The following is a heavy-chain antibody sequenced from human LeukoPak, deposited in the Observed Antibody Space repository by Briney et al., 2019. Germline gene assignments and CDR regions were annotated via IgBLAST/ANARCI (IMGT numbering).Heavy chain of an antibody. CDR1: GFTVSSNY. CDR2: IYSGGST. V-gene: IGHV3-53*01. CDR3: ARQIALNWFDP. Sequence: GGSLRLSCAASGFTVSSNYMSWVRQAPGKGLEWVSVIYSGGSTYYADSVKGRFTISRDNAKNSLYLQMNSLRAEDTAVYYCARQIALNWFDPWGQGTLVTVSS. J-gene: IGHJ5*02.